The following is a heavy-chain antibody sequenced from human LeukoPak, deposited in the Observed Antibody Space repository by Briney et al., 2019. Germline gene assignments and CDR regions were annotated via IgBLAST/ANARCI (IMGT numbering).Heavy chain of an antibody. CDR3: ARVVVVAAPGNDYYYGMDV. CDR1: GFNFSSYT. D-gene: IGHD2-15*01. CDR2: ISVSSNYI. V-gene: IGHV3-21*01. Sequence: GGSLRLSCAASGFNFSSYTMNWVRQAPGKGLEWVSSISVSSNYIYYADSMKGRFTISRDNAKNSLYLQMNSLRGEDTAVYYCARVVVVAAPGNDYYYGMDVWGQGTTVTVS. J-gene: IGHJ6*02.